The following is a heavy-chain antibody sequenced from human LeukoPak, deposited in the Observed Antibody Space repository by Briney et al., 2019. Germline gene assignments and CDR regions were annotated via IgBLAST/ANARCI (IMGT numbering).Heavy chain of an antibody. CDR3: ASHRYSSGWYFLPAQDY. CDR2: INPSGGST. J-gene: IGHJ4*02. V-gene: IGHV1-46*01. D-gene: IGHD6-19*01. CDR1: GYTYTSYY. Sequence: GASVKVSCKASGYTYTSYYMHWVRQAPGQGLEWMGIINPSGGSTSYAQKFQGRVTMTRDTSTSTVYMELSSLRSEDTAVYYCASHRYSSGWYFLPAQDYWGQGTLVTVSP.